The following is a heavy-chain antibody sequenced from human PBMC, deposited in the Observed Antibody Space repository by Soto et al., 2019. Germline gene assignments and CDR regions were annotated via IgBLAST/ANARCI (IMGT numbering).Heavy chain of an antibody. D-gene: IGHD2-21*02. CDR2: IIPLFGTA. CDR1: GGTFSSNT. V-gene: IGHV1-69*06. Sequence: QVQLVQAGAEVKKPGSSVKISCKASGGTFSSNTINWVRQAAGQGLEWMGGIIPLFGTANYAEKFQGRVTITADTSTNTEYMELSSLRSEDTAVYYCASKAACGGDCYAFDSWGQGTLVTVSS. J-gene: IGHJ4*02. CDR3: ASKAACGGDCYAFDS.